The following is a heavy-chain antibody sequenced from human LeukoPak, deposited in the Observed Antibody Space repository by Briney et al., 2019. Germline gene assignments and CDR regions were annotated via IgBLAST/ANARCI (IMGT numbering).Heavy chain of an antibody. CDR3: TKASAARCIGVFCYPFDH. Sequence: PGGSLRLSCAASGFTFTNYAMTWVRQAPGKGLEWVAATVGIGPDTYHADSVKGRFTISRDNPKNILYLQMNSLRVEDTAVYYCTKASAARCIGVFCYPFDHWGQGTLVTVSS. CDR2: TVGIGPDT. J-gene: IGHJ4*02. V-gene: IGHV3-23*01. D-gene: IGHD2-15*01. CDR1: GFTFTNYA.